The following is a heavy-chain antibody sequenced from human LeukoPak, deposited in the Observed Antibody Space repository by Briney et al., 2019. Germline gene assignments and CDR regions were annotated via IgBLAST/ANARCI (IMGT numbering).Heavy chain of an antibody. V-gene: IGHV3-30*03. CDR2: ISHDGSER. Sequence: GGSLRLSCVTSGFTFSNSGMHWVRQAPGTGLEWLAFISHDGSERYFADSVKGRFTISRDNSKSTLYLQMNILREEDTAMFYCATDRGRFFDNWGQGALVTVAS. CDR1: GFTFSNSG. J-gene: IGHJ4*02. CDR3: ATDRGRFFDN. D-gene: IGHD1-26*01.